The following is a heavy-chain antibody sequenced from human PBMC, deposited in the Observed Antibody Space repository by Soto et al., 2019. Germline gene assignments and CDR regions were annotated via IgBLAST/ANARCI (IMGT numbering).Heavy chain of an antibody. V-gene: IGHV3-33*01. D-gene: IGHD4-17*01. Sequence: QVQLVESGGGVVQPGRSLRLSCAASGFTFSSYGMHWVRQAPGKGLEWVAVIWYDGSNKYYADSVKGRFTISRDNSKNTLYLQMNSLRAEDTAVYYCARPHTVTTHPVDAFDIWGQGTMVTVSS. CDR2: IWYDGSNK. CDR1: GFTFSSYG. CDR3: ARPHTVTTHPVDAFDI. J-gene: IGHJ3*02.